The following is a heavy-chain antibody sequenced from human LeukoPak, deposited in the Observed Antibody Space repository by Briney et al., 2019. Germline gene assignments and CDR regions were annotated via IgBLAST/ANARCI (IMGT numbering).Heavy chain of an antibody. J-gene: IGHJ6*03. Sequence: PSETLSLTCAVYGGSFSGYYWSWIRQPPGKGLEWIGEINYSGSTNYNPSLKSRLTISVDTSKNQFSLNLSSVTAADTAVYYCARLPNWLLSAYMDVWGKGTTVTVSS. CDR2: INYSGST. V-gene: IGHV4-34*01. CDR1: GGSFSGYY. D-gene: IGHD3-9*01. CDR3: ARLPNWLLSAYMDV.